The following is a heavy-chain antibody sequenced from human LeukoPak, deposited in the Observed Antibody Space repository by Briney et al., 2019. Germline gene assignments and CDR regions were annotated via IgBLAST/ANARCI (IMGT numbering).Heavy chain of an antibody. V-gene: IGHV4-34*01. CDR3: ARGENYSGSGSFWYFDL. Sequence: SETLSLTCAVYGGSFRGSYWSWIRQPPGKGLEWIGEINHRGSTNYNPSLKSRVTISVDTSKNQFSLKLSSVTAADTAVYYCARGENYSGSGSFWYFDLWGRGTLVTVSS. J-gene: IGHJ2*01. CDR2: INHRGST. CDR1: GGSFRGSY. D-gene: IGHD3-10*01.